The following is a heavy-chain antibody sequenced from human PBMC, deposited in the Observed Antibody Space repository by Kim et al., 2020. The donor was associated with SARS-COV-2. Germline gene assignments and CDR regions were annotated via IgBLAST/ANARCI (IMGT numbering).Heavy chain of an antibody. CDR3: AREVRFLEWTGGAFDI. CDR1: GGSISSYY. J-gene: IGHJ3*02. D-gene: IGHD3-3*01. CDR2: IYTSGST. Sequence: SETLSLTCTVSGGSISSYYWSWIRQPAGKGLEWIGRIYTSGSTNYNPSLKSRVTMSVDTSKNQFSLKLSSVTAADTAVYYCAREVRFLEWTGGAFDIWGQGTMVTVSS. V-gene: IGHV4-4*07.